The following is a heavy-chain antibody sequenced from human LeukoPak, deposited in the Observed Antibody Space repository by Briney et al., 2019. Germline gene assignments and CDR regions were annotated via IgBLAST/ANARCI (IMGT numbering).Heavy chain of an antibody. CDR3: ARGVRSHFYDYSGLYYYYLDL. CDR2: IIPIFGLT. D-gene: IGHD3-16*01. V-gene: IGHV1-69*05. J-gene: IGHJ6*03. Sequence: SVKVSCKPSGGTFSGQAVSWVRQAPGQGLEWMGRIIPIFGLTDYSQNFQGRVTITTDEPATIVYMELSSLRSDDTAVYYCARGVRSHFYDYSGLYYYYLDLWGKGTTVTVSS. CDR1: GGTFSGQA.